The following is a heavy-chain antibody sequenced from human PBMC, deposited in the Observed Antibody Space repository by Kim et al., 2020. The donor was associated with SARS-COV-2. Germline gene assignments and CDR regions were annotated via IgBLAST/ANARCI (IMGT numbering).Heavy chain of an antibody. CDR3: ATGDY. Sequence: SETLSLTCTVSGGSINIYNYYWGWIRQPTGKGLEWIASIYTSGTTYYNPSLKSRVTISVDTSKNQFSLNLSSVTAADTAVYYCATGDYWGQGTLVTVSS. CDR1: GGSINIYNYY. J-gene: IGHJ4*02. V-gene: IGHV4-39*01. CDR2: IYTSGTT.